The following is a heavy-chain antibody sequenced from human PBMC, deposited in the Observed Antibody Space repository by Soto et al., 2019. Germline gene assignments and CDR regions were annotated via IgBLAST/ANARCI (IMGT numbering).Heavy chain of an antibody. V-gene: IGHV3-43D*04. D-gene: IGHD3-22*01. CDR1: GFTFDDYA. Sequence: GSLRLSCAASGFTFDDYAMHWVRQAPGKGLEWVSLISWDGGSTYYADSVKGRFTISRDNSKNSLYLQMNSLRAEDTALYYCAKGPDSSGYYYYYYGMDVWGQGTTVTVSS. CDR2: ISWDGGST. CDR3: AKGPDSSGYYYYYYGMDV. J-gene: IGHJ6*02.